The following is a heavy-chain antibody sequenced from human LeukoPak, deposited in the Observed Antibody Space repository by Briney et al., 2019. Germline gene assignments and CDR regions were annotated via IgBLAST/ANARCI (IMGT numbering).Heavy chain of an antibody. CDR2: MNPSSGNT. CDR1: GYTFTTYD. J-gene: IGHJ5*02. Sequence: ASVKVSCKASGYTFTTYDINWVRQATGQGLEWMGWMNPSSGNTGYAQKVQGRVTMTRDTSISTAYMELSGLRSEDTAVYYCVRGRSSWYGANNWFDPWGQGTLVTVSS. CDR3: VRGRSSWYGANNWFDP. V-gene: IGHV1-8*01. D-gene: IGHD6-13*01.